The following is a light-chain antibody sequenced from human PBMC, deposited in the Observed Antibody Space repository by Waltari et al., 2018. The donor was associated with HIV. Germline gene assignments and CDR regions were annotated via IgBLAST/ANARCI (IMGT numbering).Light chain of an antibody. CDR2: GAS. CDR3: QQFGTSYT. CDR1: QTVSNNY. Sequence: EIVLTQSPGTLSLSPGERATLSCRASQTVSNNYLAWYQQKPGLAPRLLIYGASSRATGIPDRFSGSGSGTDFTLTISRLEPEDFAVYYCQQFGTSYTFGQGTKLEVK. V-gene: IGKV3-20*01. J-gene: IGKJ2*01.